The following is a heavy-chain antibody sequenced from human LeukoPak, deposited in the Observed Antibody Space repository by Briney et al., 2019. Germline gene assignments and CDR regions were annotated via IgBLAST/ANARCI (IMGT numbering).Heavy chain of an antibody. D-gene: IGHD2/OR15-2a*01. J-gene: IGHJ5*02. Sequence: SETLSLTCTVSGGSISSSSYYWGWIRQPPGKGLEWIGSIYYSGSTYYNPSLKSRVTISVDTSKNQFSLKLSSVTAADTAVYYCARRRRINWFDPWGQGTLVTVPS. CDR3: ARRRRINWFDP. CDR2: IYYSGST. V-gene: IGHV4-39*01. CDR1: GGSISSSSYY.